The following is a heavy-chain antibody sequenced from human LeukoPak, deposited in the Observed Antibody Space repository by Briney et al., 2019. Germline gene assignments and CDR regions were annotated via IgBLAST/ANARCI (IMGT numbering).Heavy chain of an antibody. D-gene: IGHD6-19*01. V-gene: IGHV1-2*02. CDR3: ARVVPRIAVAGTKYNWFDP. CDR1: GYTFTGYY. Sequence: AASVKVSCKASGYTFTGYYMHWVRQAPGQGLEWMGWINPNSGGTNYAQKFQGRVTMTRDTSISTAYMELSRLRSDDTAVYYCARVVPRIAVAGTKYNWFDPWGQGTLVTVSS. J-gene: IGHJ5*02. CDR2: INPNSGGT.